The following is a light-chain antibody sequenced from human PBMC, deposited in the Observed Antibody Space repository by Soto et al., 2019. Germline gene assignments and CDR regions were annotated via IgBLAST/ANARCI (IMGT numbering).Light chain of an antibody. J-gene: IGKJ4*01. CDR2: GAS. Sequence: DIQMTQSPSSVSASIGDTVTITCRASQDISTLLAWYQQKPGKAPKLLIYGASTLESGVPSRFSGRGCGTDFTLTISSLQPEDFATDFCQQADSFPLTFGGGTKVEIK. CDR3: QQADSFPLT. CDR1: QDISTL. V-gene: IGKV1D-12*01.